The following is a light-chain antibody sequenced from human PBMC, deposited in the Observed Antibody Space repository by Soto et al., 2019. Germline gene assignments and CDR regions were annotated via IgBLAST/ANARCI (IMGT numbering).Light chain of an antibody. CDR3: QQYDNSLYT. CDR2: GAS. V-gene: IGKV3-20*01. CDR1: QSVSSTY. Sequence: EIVLTQSPGTLSLSPGERVTLSCRASQSVSSTYLAWYQQKHGQAPRLLIYGASSRATGIPDRFSGSGSGTDFTLTISRLEPEDFAVYYCQQYDNSLYTFGQGTKLEIK. J-gene: IGKJ2*01.